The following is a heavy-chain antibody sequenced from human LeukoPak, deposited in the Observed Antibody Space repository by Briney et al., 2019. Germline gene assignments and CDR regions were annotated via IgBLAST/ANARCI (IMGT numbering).Heavy chain of an antibody. D-gene: IGHD3-3*01. J-gene: IGHJ6*03. CDR2: IRSKANSYAT. CDR1: GSTFSGSA. Sequence: PGGSLRLSCAASGSTFSGSAMHWVRQASGKGLEWVGRIRSKANSYATAYAASVKGRFTISRDDSKNTAYLQMNSLKTEDTAVYYCTREYDFWSGYRYYYYYYYMDVWGKGTTVTVSS. V-gene: IGHV3-73*01. CDR3: TREYDFWSGYRYYYYYYYMDV.